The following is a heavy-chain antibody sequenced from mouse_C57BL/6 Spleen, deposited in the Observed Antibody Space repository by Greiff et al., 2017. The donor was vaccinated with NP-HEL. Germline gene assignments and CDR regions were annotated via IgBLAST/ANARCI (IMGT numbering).Heavy chain of an antibody. CDR3: ARGVFITTVVATDYYAMDY. CDR2: IDPSDSET. J-gene: IGHJ4*01. CDR1: GYTFTSYW. Sequence: QVQLKQPGAELVRPGSSVKLSCKASGYTFTSYWMHWVKQRPIQGLEWIGNIDPSDSETHYNQKFKDKATLTVDKSSSTAYMQLSSLTSEDSAVYYCARGVFITTVVATDYYAMDYWGQGTSVTVSS. V-gene: IGHV1-52*01. D-gene: IGHD1-1*01.